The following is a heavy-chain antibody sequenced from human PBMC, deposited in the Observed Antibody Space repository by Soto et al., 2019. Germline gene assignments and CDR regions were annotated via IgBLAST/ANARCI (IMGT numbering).Heavy chain of an antibody. V-gene: IGHV4-4*07. J-gene: IGHJ4*02. Sequence: LTLTYTGSGESIRAWCLRCDRKPAGKGLEWIGRVHSTGSTDYNPSVESRITVSLDTSKKQFFLKLKSVTAADTALYFCARDSVSLTRPDYCGQGILV. CDR3: ARDSVSLTRPDY. CDR2: VHSTGST. D-gene: IGHD3-10*01. CDR1: GESIRAWC.